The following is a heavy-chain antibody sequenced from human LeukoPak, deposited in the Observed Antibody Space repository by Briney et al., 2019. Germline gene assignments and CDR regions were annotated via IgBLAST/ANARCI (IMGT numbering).Heavy chain of an antibody. J-gene: IGHJ3*01. CDR1: GFTVSSSY. Sequence: GGSLRLSCAASGFTVSSSYMTWVRQAPGKGLEWVSVIRSGGSTVYADSVKGRFTISRDNSKNTLYLQLNSLRAEDTAVYYCAREGSGRTAYSDGLDVWGQGTMVTVSP. CDR2: IRSGGST. V-gene: IGHV3-53*01. D-gene: IGHD3-10*01. CDR3: AREGSGRTAYSDGLDV.